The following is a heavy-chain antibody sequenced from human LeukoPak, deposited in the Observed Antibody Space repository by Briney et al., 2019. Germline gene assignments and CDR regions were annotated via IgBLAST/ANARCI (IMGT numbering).Heavy chain of an antibody. CDR3: AMNSYSGSYQDYFDY. J-gene: IGHJ4*02. D-gene: IGHD1-26*01. Sequence: ASVKVSCKASGYTFTSYGISWVRQAPAQGLEWMGWINPNSGGTNYAQKFQGRVTMTRDTSISTAYMELSRLRSDDTAVYYCAMNSYSGSYQDYFDYWGQGTLVTVSS. V-gene: IGHV1-2*02. CDR2: INPNSGGT. CDR1: GYTFTSYG.